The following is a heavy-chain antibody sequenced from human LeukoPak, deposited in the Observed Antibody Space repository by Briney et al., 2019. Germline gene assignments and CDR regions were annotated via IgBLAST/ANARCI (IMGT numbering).Heavy chain of an antibody. CDR1: GFTFRRYA. J-gene: IGHJ4*02. CDR3: ARDGGYDFWSGYYQDY. CDR2: ISYDANIGSNK. Sequence: GGSLRLSCATSGFTFRRYAMHWVREAPGKGLEWVALISYDANIGSNKYYADSVKGRFTISRDNSQNTLYLQMNSLRAEDTAVYYCARDGGYDFWSGYYQDYWGQGTLVTVSS. V-gene: IGHV3-30-3*01. D-gene: IGHD3-3*01.